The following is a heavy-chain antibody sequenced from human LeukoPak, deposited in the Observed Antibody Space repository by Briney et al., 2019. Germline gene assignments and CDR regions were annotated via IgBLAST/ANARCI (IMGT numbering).Heavy chain of an antibody. V-gene: IGHV3-11*01. Sequence: GGSLRLSXAASGFTFSDYYMSWIRQAPGKGLEWVSYISSSGSTIYYADSVKGRFTISRDNAKNSLYLQMNSLRAEDTAVYYCARVEVVIATDLDVWGKGTTVTVSS. CDR3: ARVEVVIATDLDV. D-gene: IGHD2-21*01. CDR2: ISSSGSTI. J-gene: IGHJ6*04. CDR1: GFTFSDYY.